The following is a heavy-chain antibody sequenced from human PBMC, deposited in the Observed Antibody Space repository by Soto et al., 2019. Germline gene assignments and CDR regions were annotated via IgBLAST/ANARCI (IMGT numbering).Heavy chain of an antibody. CDR2: ISAYNGNT. D-gene: IGHD3-22*01. V-gene: IGHV1-18*01. J-gene: IGHJ4*02. CDR1: GYTFTSYG. CDR3: ARDVDVGWLLPLIDY. Sequence: QVQLVQSGAEVKKPGASVKVSCKASGYTFTSYGISWVRQAPGQGLEWMGWISAYNGNTNYAQKLQGRVTMTTDTSTSTAYMELRSLKSDDTAVYYCARDVDVGWLLPLIDYWGQGTLVTVSS.